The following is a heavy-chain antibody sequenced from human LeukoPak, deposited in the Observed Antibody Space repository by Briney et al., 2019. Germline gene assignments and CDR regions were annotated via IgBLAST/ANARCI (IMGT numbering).Heavy chain of an antibody. CDR3: ARDNPGYFDY. J-gene: IGHJ4*02. V-gene: IGHV4-38-2*01. CDR1: GYSISSGYY. Sequence: SSETLSLTCAVSGYSISSGYYWGWIRQPPGKGLEWIVSIYHSGSTYYNPSLKTRVTISVDTSKNQLSLKLSSVTAADTAVYYCARDNPGYFDYWGQGTLVTVSS. D-gene: IGHD1-14*01. CDR2: IYHSGST.